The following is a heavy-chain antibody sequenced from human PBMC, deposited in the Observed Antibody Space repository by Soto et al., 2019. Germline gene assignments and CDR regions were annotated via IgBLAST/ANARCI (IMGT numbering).Heavy chain of an antibody. V-gene: IGHV4-39*01. CDR1: GGSISSGYYY. D-gene: IGHD3-10*01. J-gene: IGHJ6*03. Sequence: PSETLSLTCTVSGGSISSGYYYWAWIRQPPGKGLEWIGSINYSGTTYYNPSLKSRFTVSVDTSKNQFSLQLSSVTAADTAVYYCARLEYSGSTAYYYMAVWGKGTTVTSP. CDR2: INYSGTT. CDR3: ARLEYSGSTAYYYMAV.